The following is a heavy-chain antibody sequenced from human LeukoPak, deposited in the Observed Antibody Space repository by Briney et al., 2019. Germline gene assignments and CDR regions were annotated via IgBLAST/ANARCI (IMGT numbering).Heavy chain of an antibody. CDR1: GYTFTSYG. CDR3: AREGARAFPYYYGSGSLEFDP. Sequence: ASVKVSCKASGYTFTSYGISWVRQAPGQGLEWMGWISAYNGNTNYAQKLQGRVTMTTDTSTSTAYMELRGLRSDDTAVYYCAREGARAFPYYYGSGSLEFDPWGQGTLVTVSS. J-gene: IGHJ5*02. D-gene: IGHD3-10*01. CDR2: ISAYNGNT. V-gene: IGHV1-18*01.